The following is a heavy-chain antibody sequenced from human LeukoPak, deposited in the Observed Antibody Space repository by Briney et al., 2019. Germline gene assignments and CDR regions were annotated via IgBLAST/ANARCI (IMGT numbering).Heavy chain of an antibody. V-gene: IGHV4-59*01. Sequence: PSETLSLTCTVSGGSISSYYWSWIRQPPGKGLEWIGYIYYSGSTNYNPSLKSRVTISVDTSKNQSSLKLSSVTAADTAVYYCARGYYYDSSGYRYYYYYYMDVWGKGTTVTVSS. CDR1: GGSISSYY. D-gene: IGHD3-22*01. CDR3: ARGYYYDSSGYRYYYYYYMDV. CDR2: IYYSGST. J-gene: IGHJ6*03.